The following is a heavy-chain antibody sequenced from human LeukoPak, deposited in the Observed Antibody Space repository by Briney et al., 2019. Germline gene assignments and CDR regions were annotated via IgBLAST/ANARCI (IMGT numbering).Heavy chain of an antibody. CDR1: GGSFSGYY. J-gene: IGHJ4*02. Sequence: PSETLSLTCAVYGGSFSGYYWSGIRQPPGKGLEWIGEINHSGSTNYNPSLKSRVTISVDTSKNQFSLKLSSVTAADTAVYYCARSEQLVFDYWGQGTLVTVSS. V-gene: IGHV4-34*01. CDR3: ARSEQLVFDY. CDR2: INHSGST. D-gene: IGHD6-6*01.